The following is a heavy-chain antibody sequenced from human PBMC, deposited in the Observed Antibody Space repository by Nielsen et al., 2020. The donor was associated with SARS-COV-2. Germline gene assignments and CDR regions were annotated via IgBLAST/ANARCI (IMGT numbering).Heavy chain of an antibody. CDR3: ARDGAYCGGDCF. CDR1: GFTFSSYA. Sequence: GGSLRLSCAASGFTFSSYAMSWVRQAPGKGLEWVSGISGSGGSTYYADSVKGRFTISRDNAKNSLYLQMNSLRAEDTAVYYCARDGAYCGGDCFWGQGTLVTVSS. J-gene: IGHJ4*02. V-gene: IGHV3-23*01. D-gene: IGHD2-21*02. CDR2: ISGSGGST.